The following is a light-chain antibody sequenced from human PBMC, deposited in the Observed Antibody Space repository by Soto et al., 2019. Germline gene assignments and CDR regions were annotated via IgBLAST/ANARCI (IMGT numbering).Light chain of an antibody. CDR3: QQCGISTWP. Sequence: EIVLTQYPGILSLSPGERATLSCRVSQPVSSSYLAWYQQKPGQAPRLLIYGASTRATGIPDRFSGSGSGTDFTLTISRLEPEDFAVYYCQQCGISTWPFGQGTKVDIK. CDR1: QPVSSSY. V-gene: IGKV3-20*01. J-gene: IGKJ1*01. CDR2: GAS.